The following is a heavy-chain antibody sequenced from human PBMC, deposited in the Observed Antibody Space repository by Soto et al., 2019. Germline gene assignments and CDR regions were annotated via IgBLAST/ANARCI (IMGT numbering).Heavy chain of an antibody. CDR2: IYYSGST. V-gene: IGHV4-59*01. Sequence: QVQLQESGPGLVKPSETLSLTCTVSGGSISSYYWSWIRQPPGKGLEWIGYIYYSGSTNYNPSLKSRVTISVDTSKNQFSLKLSSVTAADTAVYYCARGASSGRYYFDYWGQGTLVTVSS. CDR3: ARGASSGRYYFDY. J-gene: IGHJ4*02. D-gene: IGHD6-25*01. CDR1: GGSISSYY.